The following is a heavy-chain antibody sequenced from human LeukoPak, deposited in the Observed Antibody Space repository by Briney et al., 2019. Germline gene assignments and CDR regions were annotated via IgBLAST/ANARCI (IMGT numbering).Heavy chain of an antibody. CDR3: ARVGTYQASDY. V-gene: IGHV3-33*01. CDR2: IWYDGSNE. D-gene: IGHD2-2*01. J-gene: IGHJ4*02. CDR1: GFTFSSYG. Sequence: PGRSLRLSCAASGFTFSSYGMHWVRQAPGKGLEWVAVIWYDGSNEYYADSVKGRFTISRDNSKNTLYLQMDSLRAEDTAVYYCARVGTYQASDYWGQGTLVTVS.